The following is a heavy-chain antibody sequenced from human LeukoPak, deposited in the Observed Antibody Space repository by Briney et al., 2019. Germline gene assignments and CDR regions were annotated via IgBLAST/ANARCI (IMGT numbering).Heavy chain of an antibody. CDR3: ARVLRYSSSWYGGGAFDI. D-gene: IGHD6-13*01. CDR1: GGSISSYY. Sequence: SETLSLTCTVSGGSISSYYWSWIRQPAGKGLEWIGRIYTSGSTNYNPSLKSRVTMSVDTSKNQFSLQLSSVTAADTAVYYCARVLRYSSSWYGGGAFDIWGQGTMVTVSS. V-gene: IGHV4-4*07. CDR2: IYTSGST. J-gene: IGHJ3*02.